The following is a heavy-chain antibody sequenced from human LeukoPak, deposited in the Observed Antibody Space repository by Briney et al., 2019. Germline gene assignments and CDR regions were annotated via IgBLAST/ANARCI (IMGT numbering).Heavy chain of an antibody. J-gene: IGHJ4*02. CDR2: INPNSGGT. CDR3: ARFPAGGVVIRKYYFDY. V-gene: IGHV1-2*02. D-gene: IGHD3-3*01. CDR1: GYTFTGYY. Sequence: ASVKVSCKASGYTFTGYYLHWVRQAPGQGLEWMGWINPNSGGTNYAQKLQGRVTMTRDTSISTAYMELSRLRYDDTAVFYCARFPAGGVVIRKYYFDYWGQGTLVTVSS.